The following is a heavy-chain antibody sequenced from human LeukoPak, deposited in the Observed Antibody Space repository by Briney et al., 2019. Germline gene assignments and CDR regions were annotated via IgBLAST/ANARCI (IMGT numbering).Heavy chain of an antibody. CDR2: IYKTGTT. CDR3: ARFTAFNYYYAMDV. D-gene: IGHD3-3*02. Sequence: SETLSLTCTVSGVPIGRYSWSWVRQSPGKGLEWIASIYKTGTTKYNPSLKSRVTISPGASNQQGWSLRLSSVTAADTAVYFCARFTAFNYYYAMDVWGQGTTVIV. V-gene: IGHV4-59*01. CDR1: GVPIGRYS. J-gene: IGHJ6*01.